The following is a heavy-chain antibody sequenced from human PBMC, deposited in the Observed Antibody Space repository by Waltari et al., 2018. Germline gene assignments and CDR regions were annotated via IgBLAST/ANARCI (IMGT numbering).Heavy chain of an antibody. CDR3: ARDYRCDYVWDY. D-gene: IGHD3-10*02. V-gene: IGHV1-18*01. CDR1: GYPFTNFG. CDR2: IGSHNGAT. Sequence: QVQLVQSGDEVKSPGASVRVSCKGSGYPFTNFGFSWVRQAPGQGLEWMGWIGSHNGATNYVPKFKGRVTMTTDTSTNTAYMELRSLASDDTAIYYCARDYRCDYVWDYWGQGTLVTVSS. J-gene: IGHJ4*02.